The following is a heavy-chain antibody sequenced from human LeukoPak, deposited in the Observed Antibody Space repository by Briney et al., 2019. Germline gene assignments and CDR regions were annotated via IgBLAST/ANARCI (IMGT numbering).Heavy chain of an antibody. V-gene: IGHV1-69*05. CDR3: ATPGIVVVVAAPLDY. Sequence: SVKVSCKASGGTFSSYAISWVRQAPGQGLEWMGGIIPIFGTANYAQKFQGRVTITTDESTSTAYMELSSLRSEDTAVYYCATPGIVVVVAAPLDYWGQETLVTVSS. CDR1: GGTFSSYA. J-gene: IGHJ4*02. D-gene: IGHD2-15*01. CDR2: IIPIFGTA.